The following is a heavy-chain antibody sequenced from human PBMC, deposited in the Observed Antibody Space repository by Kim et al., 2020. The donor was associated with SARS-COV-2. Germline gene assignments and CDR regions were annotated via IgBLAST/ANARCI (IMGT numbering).Heavy chain of an antibody. CDR3: ARDVHYYDSSGYYYEVNWFDP. CDR1: GGSISSYY. CDR2: IYYSGST. J-gene: IGHJ5*02. V-gene: IGHV4-59*01. Sequence: SETLSLTCTVSGGSISSYYWSWIRQPPGKGLEWIGYIYYSGSTNYNPSLKSRVTISVDTSKNQFSLKLSSVTAADTAVYYCARDVHYYDSSGYYYEVNWFDPWGQGTLVTVSS. D-gene: IGHD3-22*01.